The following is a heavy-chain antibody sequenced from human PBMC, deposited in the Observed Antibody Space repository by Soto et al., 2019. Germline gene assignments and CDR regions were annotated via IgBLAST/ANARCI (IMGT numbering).Heavy chain of an antibody. CDR3: AKDSGGGYCSRTSCYTFGYYYYYGMDV. CDR1: GFTFSSYA. J-gene: IGHJ6*02. V-gene: IGHV3-23*01. D-gene: IGHD2-2*02. CDR2: ISGSGGST. Sequence: GGSLRLSXAASGFTFSSYAMSWVRQAPGKGLEWVSAISGSGGSTYYADSVKGRFTISRDNSKNTLCLQMNSLRAEDTAVYYCAKDSGGGYCSRTSCYTFGYYYYYGMDVWGQGTTVTVSS.